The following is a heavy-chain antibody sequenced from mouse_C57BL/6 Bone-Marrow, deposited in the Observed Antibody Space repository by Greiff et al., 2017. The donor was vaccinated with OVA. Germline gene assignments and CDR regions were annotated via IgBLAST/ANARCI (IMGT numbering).Heavy chain of an antibody. D-gene: IGHD1-1*01. CDR1: GYTFTDYY. CDR3: ASPYYYGSSYRSMDY. V-gene: IGHV1-26*01. CDR2: INPNNGGT. J-gene: IGHJ4*01. Sequence: EVQLQQSGPELVKPGASVKISCKASGYTFTDYYMNWVKQSHGKSLEWIGDINPNNGGTSYNQKFKGKATLTVDKSSSTAYMELRSLTSEDSAVYYGASPYYYGSSYRSMDYWGQGTSVTVSS.